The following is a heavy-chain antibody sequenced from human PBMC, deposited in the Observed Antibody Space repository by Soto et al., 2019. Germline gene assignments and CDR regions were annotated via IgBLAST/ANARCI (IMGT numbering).Heavy chain of an antibody. Sequence: QVQLVESGGGVVQPGRSLRLSCAASGFTFSSYGMHWVRQAPGKGLEWVADISYDGSNKYYADSVKGRFTISRDNSKNTLYQQMNSLRAEDTAVYYCAKDPASVAGFDDAFDNWGQGTMVTVSS. D-gene: IGHD6-19*01. CDR2: ISYDGSNK. J-gene: IGHJ3*02. V-gene: IGHV3-30*18. CDR3: AKDPASVAGFDDAFDN. CDR1: GFTFSSYG.